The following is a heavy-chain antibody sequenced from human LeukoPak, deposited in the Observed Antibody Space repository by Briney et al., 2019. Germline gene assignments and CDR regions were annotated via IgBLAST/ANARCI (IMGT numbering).Heavy chain of an antibody. CDR2: IKQDGSKK. D-gene: IGHD5-24*01. V-gene: IGHV3-7*04. CDR3: TRVGYIDEGIDY. CDR1: GFPFSSYW. Sequence: PGGSLRLSCVASGFPFSSYWMTWVRQAPGRGREGVANIKQDGSKKSYVDSVKGRFTISRDNAKNSLYLQMNSLRAEDTAIYYCTRVGYIDEGIDYWGQGTLVTVSS. J-gene: IGHJ4*02.